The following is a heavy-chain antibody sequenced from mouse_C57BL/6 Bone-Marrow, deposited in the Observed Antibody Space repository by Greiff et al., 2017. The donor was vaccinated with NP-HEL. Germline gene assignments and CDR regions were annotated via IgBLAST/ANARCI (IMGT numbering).Heavy chain of an antibody. V-gene: IGHV1-81*01. CDR1: GYTFTSYG. D-gene: IGHD3-1*01. Sequence: QVQLQQSGAELARPGASVKLSCKASGYTFTSYGISWVKQRTGQGLEWIGEIYPRSGNTYYNEKFKGKATLTADKSSSTAYMELRSLTSEGSAVYFCAREGGYAAWFAYWGQGTLVTVSA. CDR3: AREGGYAAWFAY. J-gene: IGHJ3*01. CDR2: IYPRSGNT.